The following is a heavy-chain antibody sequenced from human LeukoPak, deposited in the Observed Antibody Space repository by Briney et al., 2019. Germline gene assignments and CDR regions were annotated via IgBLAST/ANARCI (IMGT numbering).Heavy chain of an antibody. J-gene: IGHJ3*02. Sequence: ASVKVSCKVSGYTLTELSMHWVRQAPGKGLEWMGGFDPEDGETIYAQKFQGRVTVTRDMSTSTVYMELSSLRSEDTAVYYCATPISSGRSFDIWGQGTMVTVSS. CDR2: FDPEDGET. CDR3: ATPISSGRSFDI. CDR1: GYTLTELS. D-gene: IGHD6-19*01. V-gene: IGHV1-24*01.